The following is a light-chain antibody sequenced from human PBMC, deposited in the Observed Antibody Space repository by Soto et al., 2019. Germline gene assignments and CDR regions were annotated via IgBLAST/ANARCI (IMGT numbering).Light chain of an antibody. CDR1: RSDVGGYSY. Sequence: QSALTQPASVSGSPGESVTISCTGTRSDVGGYSYVAWYQQHPGKAPKIMIYDVSDRPSGVSNRFSGSKSGNTASLTISGLQAEDEADYYCSSYGSATTLVLFGGGTKLTV. CDR3: SSYGSATTLVL. J-gene: IGLJ2*01. V-gene: IGLV2-14*01. CDR2: DVS.